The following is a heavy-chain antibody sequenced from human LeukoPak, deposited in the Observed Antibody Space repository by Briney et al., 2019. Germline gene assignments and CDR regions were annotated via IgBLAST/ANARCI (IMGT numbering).Heavy chain of an antibody. D-gene: IGHD6-13*01. CDR3: AAGSAAAGTLPFDY. J-gene: IGHJ4*02. Sequence: SAKVSCKASGFTFTSSAVQWVRQARGQRLEWIGWIVVGSGNTNYAQKFQERVTITRDMSTSTAYMELSSLRSEDTAVYYCAAGSAAAGTLPFDYWGQGTLVTVSS. CDR2: IVVGSGNT. CDR1: GFTFTSSA. V-gene: IGHV1-58*01.